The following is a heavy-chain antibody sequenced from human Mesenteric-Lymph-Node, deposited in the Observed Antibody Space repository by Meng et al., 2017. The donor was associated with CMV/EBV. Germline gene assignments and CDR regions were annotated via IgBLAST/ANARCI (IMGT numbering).Heavy chain of an antibody. V-gene: IGHV6-1*01. CDR3: AYFGDLPPLW. CDR1: GDSISSNNAA. J-gene: IGHJ4*02. CDR2: TYYRSESYN. Sequence: QKQLPQSGPRLGKTSQTLSVNWTIPGDSISSNNAAWNWIRQSPSRGLEWLGRTYYRSESYNDYAVSVKSRISVNLDTSKNQLSLHLNFVTPEDTAVYYCAYFGDLPPLWWGQGTLVTVSS. D-gene: IGHD3-16*01.